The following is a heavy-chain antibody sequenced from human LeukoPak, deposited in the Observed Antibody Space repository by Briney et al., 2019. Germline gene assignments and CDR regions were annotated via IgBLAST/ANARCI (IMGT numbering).Heavy chain of an antibody. CDR3: AKVYRAVAWGHDALDI. CDR2: ISWNSGSI. D-gene: IGHD6-19*01. J-gene: IGHJ3*02. V-gene: IGHV3-9*01. CDR1: GFTFDDYA. Sequence: HSGGSLRLSCAASGFTFDDYAMHWVRQAPGKGLEWVSGISWNSGSIGYADSVKGRFTISRDNAKNSLYLQMNSLRAEDTALYYCAKVYRAVAWGHDALDIWGQGTMVTVSS.